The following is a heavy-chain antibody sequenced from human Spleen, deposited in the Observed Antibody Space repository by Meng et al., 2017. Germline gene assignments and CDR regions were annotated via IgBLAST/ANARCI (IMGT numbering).Heavy chain of an antibody. J-gene: IGHJ4*02. Sequence: ASVKVSCKASGDTFTGDYRHWVLQAPGQGLEWMGTISPNSGGPNYAQQFRGRVTMTRDTSISTAYMELSSLRSDDTAVYYCVSEDGSFDYWGQGTLVTVSS. V-gene: IGHV1-2*02. D-gene: IGHD1-26*01. CDR2: ISPNSGGP. CDR1: GDTFTGDY. CDR3: VSEDGSFDY.